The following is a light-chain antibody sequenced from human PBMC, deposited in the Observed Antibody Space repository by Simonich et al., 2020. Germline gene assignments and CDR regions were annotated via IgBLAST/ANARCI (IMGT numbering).Light chain of an antibody. V-gene: IGLV2-14*01. CDR2: DVS. J-gene: IGLJ3*02. Sequence: QSALTQPASVSGSPGQLITISCTGTSSDVGGYNYVSWYQQHPGKAPKLMIYDVSKRPSGVFNRVTGSKSGNTASLTISGLQAEDEADYYCSSYTSSSTWVFGGGTKLTVL. CDR3: SSYTSSSTWV. CDR1: SSDVGGYNY.